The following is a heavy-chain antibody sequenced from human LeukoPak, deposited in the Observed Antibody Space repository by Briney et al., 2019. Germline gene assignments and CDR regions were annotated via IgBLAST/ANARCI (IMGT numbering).Heavy chain of an antibody. CDR2: INPSGGST. CDR1: GYTFTSYY. J-gene: IGHJ3*02. D-gene: IGHD1-26*01. CDR3: ARVLSGSYSSGGFDI. Sequence: ASVKVSCKASGYTFTSYYMHWVRQAPGQGLEWMGIINPSGGSTSYAQKFQGRVTMTRYMSTSTVYMELSSLRSEDTAVYYCARVLSGSYSSGGFDIWGQGTMVTVSS. V-gene: IGHV1-46*01.